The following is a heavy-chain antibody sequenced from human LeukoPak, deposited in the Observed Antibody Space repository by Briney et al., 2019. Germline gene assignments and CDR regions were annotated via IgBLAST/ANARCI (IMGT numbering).Heavy chain of an antibody. Sequence: SGTLSLTCAVSGSSISSGGYSWSWIRQPPGKGLEWIGYIYHSGSTYYNPSLKSRVTISVDRSKNQFSLKLSSVTAADTAVYYCATGATYQPFAFDIWGQGTMVTVSS. CDR1: GSSISSGGYS. D-gene: IGHD2-2*01. CDR3: ATGATYQPFAFDI. V-gene: IGHV4-30-2*01. CDR2: IYHSGST. J-gene: IGHJ3*02.